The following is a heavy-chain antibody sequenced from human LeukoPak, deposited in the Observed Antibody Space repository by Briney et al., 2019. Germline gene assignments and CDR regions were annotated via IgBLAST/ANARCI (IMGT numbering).Heavy chain of an antibody. Sequence: SETLSLTCTVSGGSISSGGYYWSWVRQHPGKGLEWIGYIYYSGSTYYNPSLKSRVTISADTSKNQFSLKLSSVTAADTAVYYCARARSAAGNFDYWGQGTLVTVSS. CDR2: IYYSGST. J-gene: IGHJ4*02. CDR1: GGSISSGGYY. V-gene: IGHV4-31*03. CDR3: ARARSAAGNFDY. D-gene: IGHD6-13*01.